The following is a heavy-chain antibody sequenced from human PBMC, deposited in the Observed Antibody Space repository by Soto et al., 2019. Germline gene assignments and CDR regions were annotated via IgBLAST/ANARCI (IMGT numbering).Heavy chain of an antibody. D-gene: IGHD2-15*01. V-gene: IGHV1-2*04. Sequence: ASVKVSCKASGYAFTGYYMHWVRQAPGQGLEWMGWINPNSGGTNYAQKFQGWVTMTRDTSISTAYMELSRLRSDDTAVYYCARTYGGRDYYGMDVWRQGTTVTVSS. CDR2: INPNSGGT. CDR3: ARTYGGRDYYGMDV. CDR1: GYAFTGYY. J-gene: IGHJ6*02.